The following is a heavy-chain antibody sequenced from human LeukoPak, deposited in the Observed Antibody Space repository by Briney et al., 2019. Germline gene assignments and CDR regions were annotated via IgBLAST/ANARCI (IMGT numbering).Heavy chain of an antibody. CDR1: GCSISGNY. CDR2: IYSSGST. Sequence: PSETLSLTCSVSGCSISGNYWSWIRQPPGKGLEWIGYIYSSGSTNYNPSLKSRVTISLDTSKNQFSLNLNSVTAADTAVYYCAKRGYSLGYDAFDIWGQGTMVIVS. J-gene: IGHJ3*02. V-gene: IGHV4-59*01. D-gene: IGHD5-12*01. CDR3: AKRGYSLGYDAFDI.